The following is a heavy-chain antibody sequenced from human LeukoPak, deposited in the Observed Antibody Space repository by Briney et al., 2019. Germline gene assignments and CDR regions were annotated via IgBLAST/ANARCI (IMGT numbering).Heavy chain of an antibody. CDR2: IHTDGSGK. D-gene: IGHD3-16*01. CDR3: ASWGAGGNS. V-gene: IGHV3-7*01. J-gene: IGHJ4*02. CDR1: GFTLSTYW. Sequence: GGSLRLSCEASGFTLSTYWMNWVRQVPGKGLDWVANIHTDGSGKRYVDSVKGRFTIARDNADNSLSLQMNSLRAEDTAVYYCASWGAGGNSWGQGTLVTVSS.